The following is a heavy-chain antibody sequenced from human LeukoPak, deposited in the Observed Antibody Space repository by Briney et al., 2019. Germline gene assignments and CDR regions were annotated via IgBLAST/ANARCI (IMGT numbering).Heavy chain of an antibody. CDR2: IHPTGGS. CDR1: GASISHFY. CDR3: ARLGSYHDF. D-gene: IGHD1-26*01. Sequence: SETLSLTCTVSGASISHFYWSWIRQTPEKGLEWMGHIHPTGGSTPYPSLRSRLTLSMDTSRNQLSLKLTPVTAADAAVYFCARLGSYHDFRGQGALVSVSS. V-gene: IGHV4-4*09. J-gene: IGHJ4*02.